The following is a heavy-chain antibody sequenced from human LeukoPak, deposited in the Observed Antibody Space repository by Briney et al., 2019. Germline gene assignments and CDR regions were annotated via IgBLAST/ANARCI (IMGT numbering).Heavy chain of an antibody. CDR1: GFTFSSYG. J-gene: IGHJ4*02. CDR2: ISYDGSNK. D-gene: IGHD3-9*01. CDR3: AKLPAGFDILTPAIDY. V-gene: IGHV3-30*18. Sequence: GRSLRLSCAASGFTFSSYGMHWVRLAPGKGLEWVAVISYDGSNKYYADSVKGRFTISRDNSKNTLYLQMNSLRAEDTAVYYCAKLPAGFDILTPAIDYWGQGTLVTVSS.